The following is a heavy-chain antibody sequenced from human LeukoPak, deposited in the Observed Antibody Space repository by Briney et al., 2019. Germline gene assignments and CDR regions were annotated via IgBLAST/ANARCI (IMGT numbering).Heavy chain of an antibody. D-gene: IGHD6-19*01. CDR2: INTNTGNP. CDR3: ARDWRWIAVAGTWNWFDP. Sequence: GASVKVSCKASGYTFTSYAMNWVRQAPGQGLEWMGWINTNTGNPTYAQGFTGRFVFSLDTSVSTAYLQISSLKAEDTAVYYFARDWRWIAVAGTWNWFDPWGQGTLVTVSS. J-gene: IGHJ5*02. CDR1: GYTFTSYA. V-gene: IGHV7-4-1*02.